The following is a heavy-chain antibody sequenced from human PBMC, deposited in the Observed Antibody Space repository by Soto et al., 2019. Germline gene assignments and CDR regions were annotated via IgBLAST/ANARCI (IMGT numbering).Heavy chain of an antibody. CDR3: ARDFVVGGPTINYYYGMDV. CDR2: TFNYAGNT. CDR1: GFALSSYS. D-gene: IGHD1-26*01. Sequence: GGSLRLSCAVSGFALSSYSIAWVRQAPGKGLEWVSFTFNYAGNTYYADSVKGRFTISRDNSKNTLYLQMNSLGAEDTAVYYCARDFVVGGPTINYYYGMDVWGQGTTVTVSS. J-gene: IGHJ6*02. V-gene: IGHV3-66*01.